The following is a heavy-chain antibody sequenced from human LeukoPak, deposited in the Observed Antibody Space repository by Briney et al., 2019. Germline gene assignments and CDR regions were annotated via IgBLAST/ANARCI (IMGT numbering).Heavy chain of an antibody. J-gene: IGHJ2*01. CDR2: ISSDGGST. D-gene: IGHD6-19*01. CDR1: GFTFSSYA. Sequence: QSGGSLRLSCAASGFTFSSYAMHWVRQAPGKGLEYVSAISSDGGSTYYANSVKGRFTISRDNSKNTLYLQMGSLRTEDMAVYYCAKDQGRSGWFYWYFDLWGRGTLVTVSS. CDR3: AKDQGRSGWFYWYFDL. V-gene: IGHV3-64*01.